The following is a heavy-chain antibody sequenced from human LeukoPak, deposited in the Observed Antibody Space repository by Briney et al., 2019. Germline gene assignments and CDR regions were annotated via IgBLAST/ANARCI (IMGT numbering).Heavy chain of an antibody. Sequence: PGGSLRLSCTASGFTFGDYAMSWVRQAPGKGLEWVGFIRSKAYGGTTEYAASVKGRFTISRDDSKSIAYLQMNSLKTEDTAVYYCTRDRDSDHIVGSFDYWGQGTLVTVSS. V-gene: IGHV3-49*04. CDR2: IRSKAYGGTT. J-gene: IGHJ4*02. CDR1: GFTFGDYA. CDR3: TRDRDSDHIVGSFDY. D-gene: IGHD1-26*01.